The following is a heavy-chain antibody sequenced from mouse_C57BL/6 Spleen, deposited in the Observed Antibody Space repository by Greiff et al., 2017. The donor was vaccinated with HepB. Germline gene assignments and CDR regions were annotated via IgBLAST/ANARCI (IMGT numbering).Heavy chain of an antibody. V-gene: IGHV5-6*02. Sequence: DVMLVESGGDLVKPGGSLKLSCAASGFTFSSYGMSWVRQTPDKRLEWVATISSGGSYTYYPDSVKGRFTISRDNAKNTLYLQMSSLKSEDTAMYYCARQEVGLAYWGQGTLVTVSA. J-gene: IGHJ3*01. CDR3: ARQEVGLAY. CDR1: GFTFSSYG. CDR2: ISSGGSYT. D-gene: IGHD4-1*01.